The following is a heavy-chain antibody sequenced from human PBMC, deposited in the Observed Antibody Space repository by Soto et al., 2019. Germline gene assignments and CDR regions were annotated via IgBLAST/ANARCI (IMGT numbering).Heavy chain of an antibody. V-gene: IGHV4-31*03. J-gene: IGHJ6*02. D-gene: IGHD1-26*01. CDR3: ARETGAPPYYSYGMDV. CDR2: IYYSGST. CDR1: GGSIRSGGYY. Sequence: TLSLTCTVSGGSIRSGGYYWSWVGRHPGKGLEWIGYIYYSGSTYYNPSLKSRVTISVDTSKNQFSLKLSSVTAADTAVYYCARETGAPPYYSYGMDVWGQGTTVTVSS.